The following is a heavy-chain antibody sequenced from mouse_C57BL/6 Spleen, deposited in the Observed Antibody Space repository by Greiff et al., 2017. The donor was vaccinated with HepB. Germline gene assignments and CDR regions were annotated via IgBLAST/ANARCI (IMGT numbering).Heavy chain of an antibody. Sequence: PLQQSGAELARPGASVQLSCKASGYTFTSYGISWVKQRTGQGLEWIGEIYPRSGNTYYNEKFKGKATLTADKSSSTAYMELRSLTSEDSAVYFWSRSAFYYAMDYWGQGTSVTVSS. CDR2: IYPRSGNT. V-gene: IGHV1-81*01. CDR1: GYTFTSYG. J-gene: IGHJ4*01. CDR3: SRSAFYYAMDY.